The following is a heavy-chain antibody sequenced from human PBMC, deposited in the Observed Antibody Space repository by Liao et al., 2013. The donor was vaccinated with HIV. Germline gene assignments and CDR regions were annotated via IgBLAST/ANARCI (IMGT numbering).Heavy chain of an antibody. V-gene: IGHV4-4*07. CDR2: VYVSGST. CDR1: GASISSHY. Sequence: QVQLQELGPGLVKPSETLSLTCTVSGASISSHYWSWIRQSAGKGLEWIGRVYVSGSTNYNPSLESRVSISVDTSKNQFSLKLSSVTAADTAVYYCARGGGFWSGYYTEIPDSDWGQGTLVTVSS. CDR3: ARGGGFWSGYYTEIPDSD. J-gene: IGHJ4*02. D-gene: IGHD3-3*01.